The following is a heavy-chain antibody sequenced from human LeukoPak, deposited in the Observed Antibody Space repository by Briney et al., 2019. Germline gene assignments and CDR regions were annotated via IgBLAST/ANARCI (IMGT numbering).Heavy chain of an antibody. J-gene: IGHJ5*02. CDR3: ARDFVDITMIVVASGWFDP. CDR2: ISAYNGNT. Sequence: ASVKVSCKASGYTFISYGISWVRQAPGQGLEWMGWISAYNGNTNYAQKFQGRVTMTTDTSTSTAYMELRSLRSDDTAVYYCARDFVDITMIVVASGWFDPWGQGTLVTVSS. CDR1: GYTFISYG. V-gene: IGHV1-18*01. D-gene: IGHD3-22*01.